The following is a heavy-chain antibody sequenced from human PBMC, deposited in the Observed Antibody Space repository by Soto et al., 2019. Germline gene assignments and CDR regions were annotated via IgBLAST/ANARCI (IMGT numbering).Heavy chain of an antibody. CDR2: IYHSGST. CDR1: GGSISSSNW. D-gene: IGHD3-22*01. Sequence: SETLSLTCAVSGGSISSSNWWSWVRQPPGKGLEWIGEIYHSGSTNYNPSLKSRVTISVDKSKNQFSLKLSSVTAADTAVYYCARGQYYYDSSGYLYYFDYWGQGTLVTVSS. V-gene: IGHV4-4*02. J-gene: IGHJ4*02. CDR3: ARGQYYYDSSGYLYYFDY.